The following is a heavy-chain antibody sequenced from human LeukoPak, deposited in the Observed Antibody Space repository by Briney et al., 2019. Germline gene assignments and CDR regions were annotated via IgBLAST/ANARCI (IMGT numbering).Heavy chain of an antibody. CDR2: IYHSGST. J-gene: IGHJ4*02. CDR3: ARRRSYYFDY. V-gene: IGHV4-30-2*03. CDR1: GGSISSGDYS. Sequence: SETLSLTCAVSGGSISSGDYSWSWIRQPPGKGLEWIGYIYHSGSTYYNPSLKSRVTISVDTSKNQFSLKLSSVTAADTAVYYCARRRSYYFDYWGQGTLVTVSS.